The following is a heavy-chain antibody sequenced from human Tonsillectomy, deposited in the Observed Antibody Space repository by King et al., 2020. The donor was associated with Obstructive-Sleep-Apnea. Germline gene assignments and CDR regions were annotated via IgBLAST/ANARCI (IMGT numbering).Heavy chain of an antibody. V-gene: IGHV4-30-4*01. Sequence: VQLQESGPGLVKPSQTLSLTCTVSGGSISRGDYYWSWIRQPPGKGLEWIGYIYYSGTTYYNPSLKSRITMSVDTSKNQFSLKLNSVTAADTAVYYCVSLTEEEAIIDYWGQGTLVTVSS. CDR2: IYYSGTT. D-gene: IGHD7-27*01. CDR1: GGSISRGDYY. CDR3: VSLTEEEAIIDY. J-gene: IGHJ4*02.